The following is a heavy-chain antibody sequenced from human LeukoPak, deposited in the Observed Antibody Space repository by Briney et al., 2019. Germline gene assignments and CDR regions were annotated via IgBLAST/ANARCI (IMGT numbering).Heavy chain of an antibody. CDR2: IGSDNKP. J-gene: IGHJ4*02. Sequence: GGSLSLSCAASGFTFSAYAMTWVRQAPGKGLEWVSSIGSDNKPHASESVKGGFTISRDNSKNTLYLQMNSLRAEDTAVYYCAREQTGRAYWGQGTLVTVSS. D-gene: IGHD1-14*01. CDR3: AREQTGRAY. V-gene: IGHV3-23*01. CDR1: GFTFSAYA.